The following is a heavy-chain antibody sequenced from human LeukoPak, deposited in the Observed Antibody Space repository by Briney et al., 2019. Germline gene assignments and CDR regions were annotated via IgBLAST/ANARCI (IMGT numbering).Heavy chain of an antibody. Sequence: ASVKVSFKASGYTFTSYYMHWVRQAPGQGLEWMGIINPSGGSTSYAQKFQGRVTMTRDTSTSTVYMELSSLRSEDTAVYYCARRPLTVDAFDIWGQGTMVTVSS. CDR1: GYTFTSYY. V-gene: IGHV1-46*01. D-gene: IGHD7-27*01. CDR2: INPSGGST. CDR3: ARRPLTVDAFDI. J-gene: IGHJ3*02.